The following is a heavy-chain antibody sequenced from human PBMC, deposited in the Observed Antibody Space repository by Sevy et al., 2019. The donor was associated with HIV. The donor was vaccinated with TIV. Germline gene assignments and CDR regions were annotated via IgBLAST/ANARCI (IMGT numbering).Heavy chain of an antibody. CDR1: GFSFSYYG. CDR2: ISFDATNK. V-gene: IGHV3-30*03. J-gene: IGHJ1*01. D-gene: IGHD1-1*01. Sequence: GGSLRLSCIGSGFSFSYYGIHWVRQSPGKGLEWVATISFDATNKHYPDSVKGRFTISRDNFQNSLFLQMDSLRPEDTAVYDCALERLSSDVAEYFQNWGQGTLVTVSS. CDR3: ALERLSSDVAEYFQN.